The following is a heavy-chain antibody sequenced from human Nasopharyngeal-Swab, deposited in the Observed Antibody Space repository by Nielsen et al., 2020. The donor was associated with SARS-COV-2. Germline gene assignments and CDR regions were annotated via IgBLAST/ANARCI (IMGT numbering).Heavy chain of an antibody. D-gene: IGHD2-2*01. J-gene: IGHJ6*03. V-gene: IGHV1-69*13. CDR1: GRTFSSYA. Sequence: SVKVSCKASGRTFSSYAISWVRQAPGQGLEWMGGIIPIFGTANYAQKFQGRVTITADESTSTAYMELSSLRSEDTAVYYCASNARGYQLLREAGPYYYYYYMDVWGKGTTVTVSS. CDR3: ASNARGYQLLREAGPYYYYYYMDV. CDR2: IIPIFGTA.